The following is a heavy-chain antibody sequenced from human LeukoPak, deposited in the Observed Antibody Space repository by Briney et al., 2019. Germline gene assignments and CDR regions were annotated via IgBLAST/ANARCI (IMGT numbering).Heavy chain of an antibody. V-gene: IGHV3-7*03. CDR2: IKQDGSEK. J-gene: IGHJ4*02. CDR3: ARDVSITMVRGAKDY. D-gene: IGHD3-10*01. CDR1: GFTFSSYW. Sequence: PGGSLRLSCAASGFTFSSYWMSWVRQAPGKGLEWVANIKQDGSEKYYVDSVKGRFTISRDSAKNSLYLQMNSLRAEDTAVYYCARDVSITMVRGAKDYWGQGTLVTVSS.